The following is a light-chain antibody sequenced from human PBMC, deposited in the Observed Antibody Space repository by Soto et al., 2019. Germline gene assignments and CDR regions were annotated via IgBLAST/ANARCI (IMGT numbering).Light chain of an antibody. Sequence: QSALTQPASVSGSPGQSITVSCNGTSSDIGNYNLVSWYQQYPGKAPKVLIYETTKRPSGVSNRFSASKSGNTASLAISGLQADDEADYYCCSYGGINSFYVFGTGTKLTDL. CDR1: SSDIGNYNL. J-gene: IGLJ1*01. V-gene: IGLV2-23*01. CDR2: ETT. CDR3: CSYGGINSFYV.